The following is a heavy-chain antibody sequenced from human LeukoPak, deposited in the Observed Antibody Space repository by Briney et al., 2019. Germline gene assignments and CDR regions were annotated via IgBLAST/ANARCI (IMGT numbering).Heavy chain of an antibody. Sequence: GGTLRLSCAASGFTFSSYGMSWVRQAPGKGLEWVGRIKSKTDGGTTDYAAPVKGRFTISRDDSKNTLYLQMNSLKTEDTAVYYCTTDFWGSGWYFNYWGQGTLVTVSS. CDR3: TTDFWGSGWYFNY. V-gene: IGHV3-15*01. CDR1: GFTFSSYG. J-gene: IGHJ4*02. D-gene: IGHD6-19*01. CDR2: IKSKTDGGTT.